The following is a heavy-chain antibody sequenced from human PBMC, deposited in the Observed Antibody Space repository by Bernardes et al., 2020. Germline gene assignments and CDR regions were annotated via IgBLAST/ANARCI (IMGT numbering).Heavy chain of an antibody. CDR1: GGSVSSGSYY. CDR3: ARANDFVPYSFDY. CDR2: IYFSGST. V-gene: IGHV4-61*01. J-gene: IGHJ4*02. Sequence: SETLSLTCTVSGGSVSSGSYYWSWIRQPPGKGLEWIGYIYFSGSTNYNPSLKSRVTISVDTSKNQFSLKLSSVTAADTAVYYCARANDFVPYSFDYWGQGTLVIVSS. D-gene: IGHD3-3*01.